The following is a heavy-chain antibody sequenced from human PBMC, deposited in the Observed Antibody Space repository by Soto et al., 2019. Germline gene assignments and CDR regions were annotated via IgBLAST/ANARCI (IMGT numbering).Heavy chain of an antibody. D-gene: IGHD1-26*01. J-gene: IGHJ4*02. CDR1: GYTFTSYD. Sequence: QVQLVQSGAEVKKPGASVKVSCKASGYTFTSYDINWVRQATGQGLEWMGWMNPNSGNTGYAQKFQGRVTMTRNTSITTAKRGLSSWSSEEAAVYCGAGGPNISGDWVGDSGGRGPRVPVSS. CDR3: AGGPNISGDWVGDS. CDR2: MNPNSGNT. V-gene: IGHV1-8*01.